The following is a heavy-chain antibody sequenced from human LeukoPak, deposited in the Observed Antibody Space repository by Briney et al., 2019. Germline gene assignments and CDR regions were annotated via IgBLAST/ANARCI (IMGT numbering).Heavy chain of an antibody. J-gene: IGHJ6*02. CDR2: ISSRGSNI. CDR1: GFTFSSYD. Sequence: GGSLRLSCAASGFTFSSYDMNWVRQAPGKGLEWVSSISSRGSNIYYADSVKGRFTISRDNARNSLYLQISNLRAEDTAVYYCARDAIVATTKAMDVWGQGTTVTVSS. CDR3: ARDAIVATTKAMDV. V-gene: IGHV3-21*01. D-gene: IGHD5-12*01.